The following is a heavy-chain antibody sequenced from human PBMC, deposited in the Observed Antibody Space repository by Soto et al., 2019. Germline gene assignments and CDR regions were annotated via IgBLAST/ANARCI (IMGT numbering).Heavy chain of an antibody. CDR2: ISVTGDTT. D-gene: IGHD5-12*01. V-gene: IGHV3-23*01. CDR3: AKWSGYGDL. CDR1: GFTISTYS. Sequence: EVQLLESGGGLVQPWGSLRLSCAASGFTISTYSITWVRQTPAKGLEWVSGISVTGDTTFYADSVKGRFTISRDNSKNTVYLQMHSLRVEDTAVYYCAKWSGYGDLWVQGTLVTVSS. J-gene: IGHJ4*02.